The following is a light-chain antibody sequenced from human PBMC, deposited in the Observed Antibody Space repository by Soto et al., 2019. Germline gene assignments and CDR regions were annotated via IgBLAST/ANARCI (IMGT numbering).Light chain of an antibody. CDR1: SSDVGGYNY. CDR3: SSYAGSKV. J-gene: IGLJ2*01. Sequence: QSALTQPPSASGSPGRSVTISCIGISSDVGGYNYVSWYQQHPGKAPKLIIYEVSKRPSGVPDRFSGSKSGNTASLTVSGLQAEDEADYYCSSYAGSKVFGGGTKVTVL. V-gene: IGLV2-8*01. CDR2: EVS.